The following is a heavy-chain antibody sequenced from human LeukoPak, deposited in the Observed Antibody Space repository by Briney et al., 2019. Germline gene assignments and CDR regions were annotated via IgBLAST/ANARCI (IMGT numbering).Heavy chain of an antibody. CDR2: ISAYNGNT. J-gene: IGHJ3*02. D-gene: IGHD4-17*01. V-gene: IGHV1-18*01. Sequence: ASVKVSCKASGYTFTSYGISWVRQAPGQGLEWMGWISAYNGNTNYAQKLQGRVTMTTDTSTSTAYMKLRSLGSDDTAVYHCARDPSTVISDHDAFDIWGQGTMVTVSS. CDR3: ARDPSTVISDHDAFDI. CDR1: GYTFTSYG.